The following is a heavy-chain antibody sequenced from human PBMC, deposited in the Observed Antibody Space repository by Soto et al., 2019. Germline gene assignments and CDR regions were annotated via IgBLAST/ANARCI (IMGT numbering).Heavy chain of an antibody. D-gene: IGHD3-9*01. J-gene: IGHJ5*02. V-gene: IGHV4-31*03. Sequence: QVQLQESGPGLVKPSQTLSLTCTVSGGSISSGGYYWSWIRQHPGKGLEWIGYIYYSGSTSYNPSLKSRVTISVDTSKNQFSLKLSSVTAADTAVYYCARSPYDILTGYSNNWFDPWGQGTLVTVSS. CDR2: IYYSGST. CDR3: ARSPYDILTGYSNNWFDP. CDR1: GGSISSGGYY.